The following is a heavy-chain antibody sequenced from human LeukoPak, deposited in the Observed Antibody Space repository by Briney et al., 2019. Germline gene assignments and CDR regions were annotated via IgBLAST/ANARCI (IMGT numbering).Heavy chain of an antibody. CDR1: GGSISNDY. V-gene: IGHV4-59*08. D-gene: IGHD2-15*01. CDR3: ARHREEYCSGGSCYARGIDF. Sequence: SETLSLTCTASGGSISNDYWSWIRQSPGKGLEWIASIYYSGSTYYNPSLKSRVTISVDTSKNQFSLKLTSVTAADTAMYYCARHREEYCSGGSCYARGIDFWGQGLLVTVSS. J-gene: IGHJ4*02. CDR2: IYYSGST.